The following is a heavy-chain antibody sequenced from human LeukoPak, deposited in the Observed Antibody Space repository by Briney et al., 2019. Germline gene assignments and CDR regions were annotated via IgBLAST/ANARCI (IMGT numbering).Heavy chain of an antibody. CDR1: GFTFSSYA. D-gene: IGHD6-13*01. V-gene: IGHV3-23*01. J-gene: IGHJ6*02. CDR3: ARDSRKQQVVGYCYHYGMDV. CDR2: ISGSGGST. Sequence: QPGGSLRLSCAASGFTFSSYAMSWVRQAPGKGLEWVSAISGSGGSTYYADSVKGRFTISRDKSKNTLFLQMNSLRAEDTAVYYCARDSRKQQVVGYCYHYGMDVWGQGTTVTVSS.